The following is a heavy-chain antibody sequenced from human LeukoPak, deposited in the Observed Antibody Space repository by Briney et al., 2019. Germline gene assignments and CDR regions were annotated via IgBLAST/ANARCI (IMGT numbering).Heavy chain of an antibody. CDR3: ARFPIGTTDAFDI. CDR2: IIPILGIA. CDR1: GGTFSSYA. V-gene: IGHV1-69*04. J-gene: IGHJ3*02. D-gene: IGHD1-1*01. Sequence: SVKVSCKASGGTFSSYAISWVRQAPGQGLEWMGRIIPILGIANYAQKFQGRVTITADKSTSTAYMELSSLRSEDTAVYYCARFPIGTTDAFDIWGQGTMVTVSS.